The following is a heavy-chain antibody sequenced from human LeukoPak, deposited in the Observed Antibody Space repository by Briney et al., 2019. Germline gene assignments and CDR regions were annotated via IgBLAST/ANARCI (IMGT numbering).Heavy chain of an antibody. V-gene: IGHV3-23*01. CDR1: GFTFSTYA. Sequence: GGSLRLSCAASGFTFSTYAMSWVRQAPGKGLEWVSAISGSGGSTYYADSVKGRFTISRDNSKNTLYLQMNSLRAEDTAVYYCAKAVITFGGVIQAYDYWGQGTLVTVSS. D-gene: IGHD3-16*02. CDR2: ISGSGGST. J-gene: IGHJ4*02. CDR3: AKAVITFGGVIQAYDY.